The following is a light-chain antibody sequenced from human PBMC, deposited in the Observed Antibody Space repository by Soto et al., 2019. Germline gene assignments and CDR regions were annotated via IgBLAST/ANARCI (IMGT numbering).Light chain of an antibody. CDR3: CSYAGSYPVI. CDR2: DVS. V-gene: IGLV2-11*01. J-gene: IGLJ2*01. CDR1: SNYIGSFNY. Sequence: QSALTQPRSVSGSPGQSVTISCTGTSNYIGSFNYVSWYQQHPGKSPKLITYDVSVRRSGVPDRFSGSKSGNTASLTISGLKAEDESDYVCCSYAGSYPVIFGGGTKLTVL.